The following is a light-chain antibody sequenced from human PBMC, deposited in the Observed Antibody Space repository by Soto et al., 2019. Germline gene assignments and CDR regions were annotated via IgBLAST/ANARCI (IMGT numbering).Light chain of an antibody. CDR3: QHYNNWPRT. Sequence: EIVMTQSPATLSVPPGERATLSCRASQSVSSNLAWYQQKPGQAPRLLFYGASTRATGIPARFSGSGSGTEFTLTISSLQSEDFAVYYCQHYNNWPRTFGQGTKVEIK. V-gene: IGKV3-15*01. CDR2: GAS. J-gene: IGKJ1*01. CDR1: QSVSSN.